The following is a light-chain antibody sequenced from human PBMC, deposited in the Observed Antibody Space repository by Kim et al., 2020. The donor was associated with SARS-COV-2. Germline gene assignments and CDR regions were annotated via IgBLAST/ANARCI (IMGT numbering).Light chain of an antibody. J-gene: IGLJ1*01. CDR1: SSDVGAYNH. CDR2: DVS. Sequence: QSALTQPRSVSGSPGQSVTISCAGTSSDVGAYNHVSWYQQHPGKVPKLIIYDVSKRPSGVPDRFSGSKSGNTASLTISGLQAGDEADYYYCSYAGSYCYVFGIGTKVTVL. CDR3: CSYAGSYCYV. V-gene: IGLV2-11*01.